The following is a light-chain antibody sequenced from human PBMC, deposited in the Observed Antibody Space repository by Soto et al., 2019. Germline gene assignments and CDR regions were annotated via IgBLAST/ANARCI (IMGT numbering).Light chain of an antibody. V-gene: IGKV1-5*03. CDR3: QQRSNSPRT. Sequence: DIQMTQSPSTLSASVGDRVTITCRASQSITSWLAWYQQKPGKAPKLLIYKASSLESGVPSRFSGSGSGTEFTLTISSLQPDDFAVYYCQQRSNSPRTFGQGTKLEIK. CDR2: KAS. CDR1: QSITSW. J-gene: IGKJ2*01.